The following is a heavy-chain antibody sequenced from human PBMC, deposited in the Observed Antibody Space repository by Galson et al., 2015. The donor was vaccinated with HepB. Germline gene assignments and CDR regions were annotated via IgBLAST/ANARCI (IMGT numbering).Heavy chain of an antibody. CDR1: GYTFTRYE. J-gene: IGHJ6*02. CDR3: ARGGPYYYYHMDV. CDR2: MNPNSGNT. Sequence: SVKVSCKASGYTFTRYEINWVRQATGQGLEWMGWMNPNSGNTGYAQKFQGRVTITRDTSANTAYMELSSLRSEDTAVYYCARGGPYYYYHMDVWGQGTTVTVSS. V-gene: IGHV1-8*03.